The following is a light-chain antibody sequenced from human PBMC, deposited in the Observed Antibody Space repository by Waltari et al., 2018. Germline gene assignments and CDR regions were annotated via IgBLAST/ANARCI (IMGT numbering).Light chain of an antibody. J-gene: IGKJ2*01. CDR3: QQRSSWYT. V-gene: IGKV3-11*01. CDR1: QSVNNY. Sequence: EIVLTQSPATLSLSPGERATLPCRASQSVNNYLAWYQQKPGQAPRLPIYDASNRATGTPARFSGSGSGTDFTLTITSLEPEDFAVYYCQQRSSWYTFGQGTKLEIK. CDR2: DAS.